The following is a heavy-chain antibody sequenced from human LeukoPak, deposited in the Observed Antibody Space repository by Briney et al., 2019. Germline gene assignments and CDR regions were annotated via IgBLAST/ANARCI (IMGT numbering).Heavy chain of an antibody. CDR1: GGSFSGYY. CDR2: IYTSGST. D-gene: IGHD3-22*01. CDR3: ARVSHYYDSSGSAWYYFDY. Sequence: SETLSLTCAVYGGSFSGYYWSWIRQPPGKGLEWIGYIYTSGSTNYNPSLKSRVTISVDTSKNQFSLKLSSVTAADTAVYYCARVSHYYDSSGSAWYYFDYWGQGTLVTVSS. V-gene: IGHV4-4*09. J-gene: IGHJ4*02.